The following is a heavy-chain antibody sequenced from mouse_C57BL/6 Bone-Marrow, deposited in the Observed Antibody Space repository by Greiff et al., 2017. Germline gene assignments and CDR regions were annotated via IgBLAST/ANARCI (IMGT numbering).Heavy chain of an antibody. J-gene: IGHJ2*01. CDR1: GYAFTNYL. CDR2: INPGSGGT. D-gene: IGHD1-1*01. V-gene: IGHV1-54*01. CDR3: ARFYYYGSSLFDY. Sequence: QVQLQQSGAELVRPGTSVTVSCKASGYAFTNYLIEWVKQRPGQGLEWIGVINPGSGGTNYNEKFKGKATLTADKSSSTAYMQLSSLTSEDSAVYFCARFYYYGSSLFDYWGQGTTLTVSS.